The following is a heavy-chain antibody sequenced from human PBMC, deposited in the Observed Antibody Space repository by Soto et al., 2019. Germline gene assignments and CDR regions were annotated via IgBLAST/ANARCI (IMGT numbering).Heavy chain of an antibody. V-gene: IGHV4-31*03. CDR3: AREAYYYDSSGYFSKYFDP. CDR2: IYYTGSA. D-gene: IGHD3-22*01. J-gene: IGHJ4*02. Sequence: PSWTLSLTCTVSVGSISSGGYYWSWIRQHPVKGLEWIGYIYYTGSAYYNPSLNRRLTISVDTPNNQFSLKLSSVTAEDTAVYYCAREAYYYDSSGYFSKYFDPWGQGTLDTVSS. CDR1: VGSISSGGYY.